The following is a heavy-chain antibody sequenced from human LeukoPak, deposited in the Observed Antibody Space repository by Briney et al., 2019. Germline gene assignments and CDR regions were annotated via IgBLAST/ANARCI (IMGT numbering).Heavy chain of an antibody. J-gene: IGHJ4*02. CDR3: ARASSGWAVDLYYFDY. D-gene: IGHD6-19*01. V-gene: IGHV3-48*03. CDR1: GFDFGAYE. CDR2: FAGSDTTT. Sequence: PGGSLRLSCAASGFDFGAYEMNWVRQAPGKGLEWVAYFAGSDTTTYYADSVKGRFIISRDNARNSLYLQMNSLRAEDTAVYYCARASSGWAVDLYYFDYWGQGTLVTVSS.